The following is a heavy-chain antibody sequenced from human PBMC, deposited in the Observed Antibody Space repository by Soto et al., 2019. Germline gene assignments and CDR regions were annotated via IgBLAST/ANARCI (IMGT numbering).Heavy chain of an antibody. V-gene: IGHV3-30*18. D-gene: IGHD6-13*01. CDR2: ISYDGSNK. J-gene: IGHJ6*02. CDR1: GFTFSSYG. CDR3: AKAANPEQPNYYYGMDV. Sequence: GGSLRLSCAASGFTFSSYGMHWVRQAPGKGLEWVAVISYDGSNKYYADSVKGRFTISRDNSKNTLYLQMNSLRAEDTAVYYCAKAANPEQPNYYYGMDVWGQGTTVTVSS.